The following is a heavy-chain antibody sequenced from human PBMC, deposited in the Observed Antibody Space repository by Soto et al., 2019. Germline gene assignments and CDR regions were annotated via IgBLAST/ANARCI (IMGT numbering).Heavy chain of an antibody. V-gene: IGHV3-30-3*01. J-gene: IGHJ4*02. CDR3: ARGGSSGYPNYYFDY. Sequence: QVQLVESGGGVVQPGRSLRLSCAASGFTFSSYAMHWVRQAPGKGLEWVAVISYDGSNKYYADSVKGRFTISGDNSKNTLYLQMNSLRAEDTAVYYCARGGSSGYPNYYFDYWGQGTLFTVSS. CDR2: ISYDGSNK. CDR1: GFTFSSYA. D-gene: IGHD3-22*01.